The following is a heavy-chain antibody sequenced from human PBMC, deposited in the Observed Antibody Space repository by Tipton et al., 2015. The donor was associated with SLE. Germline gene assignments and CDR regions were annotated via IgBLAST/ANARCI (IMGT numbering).Heavy chain of an antibody. D-gene: IGHD6-19*01. J-gene: IGHJ4*02. CDR2: IYYSGST. Sequence: TLSLTCAVSGGSISSSNWWSWVRQPPGKGLEWIGYIYYSGSTNYNPSLKSRVTISVDTSKNQLSLKLSSVTAADTAVYYCAGAGLVGWGQGTLVTVSS. V-gene: IGHV4-4*02. CDR1: GGSISSSNW. CDR3: AGAGLVG.